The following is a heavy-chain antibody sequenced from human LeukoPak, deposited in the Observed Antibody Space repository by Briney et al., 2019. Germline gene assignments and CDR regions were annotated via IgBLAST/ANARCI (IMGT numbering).Heavy chain of an antibody. J-gene: IGHJ5*02. CDR2: IYYSGST. Sequence: SETLSLTCTVSGGSISSYYWSWIRQPPGKGLEWIGYIYYSGSTNYNPSLKSRVTISVDTSKNQFSLKLSTVTAADTAVYYCARESGGGSYHTWGQGTLVTVSS. D-gene: IGHD1-26*01. CDR1: GGSISSYY. V-gene: IGHV4-59*01. CDR3: ARESGGGSYHT.